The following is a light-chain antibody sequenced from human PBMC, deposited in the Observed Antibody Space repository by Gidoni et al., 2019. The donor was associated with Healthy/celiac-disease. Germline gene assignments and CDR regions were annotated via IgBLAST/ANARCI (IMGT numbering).Light chain of an antibody. J-gene: IGKJ5*01. CDR1: QDISNY. CDR2: DAS. Sequence: DIQLTQSPSSLSASVGDRVTITCQASQDISNYLNWYQQKPGKAPKLLIYDASNLETGVPSRLSGSGYGTDFTFTISSLQPEDIATYDCQQYDNLTITFGQGTRLEIK. CDR3: QQYDNLTIT. V-gene: IGKV1-33*01.